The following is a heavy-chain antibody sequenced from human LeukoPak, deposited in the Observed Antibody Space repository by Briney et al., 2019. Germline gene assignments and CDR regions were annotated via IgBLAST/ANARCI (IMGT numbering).Heavy chain of an antibody. CDR1: GYTFTSYG. CDR2: ISAYNGNT. CDR3: ARVDMIVVVGAWFDP. V-gene: IGHV1-18*01. Sequence: ASVKVSCKASGYTFTSYGISWVRQAPGQGLEWMGWISAYNGNTNYAQKLQGRVTMTTDTSTSTAYMELRSLRSDDTAVYYCARVDMIVVVGAWFDPWGQGTLVTVSS. J-gene: IGHJ5*02. D-gene: IGHD3-22*01.